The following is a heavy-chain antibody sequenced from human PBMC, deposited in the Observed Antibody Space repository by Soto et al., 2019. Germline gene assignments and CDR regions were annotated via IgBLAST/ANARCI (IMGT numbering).Heavy chain of an antibody. Sequence: VSEEVSSNSSGSTFPDRAINLVRHARGQGLEWIGWMNTNTNTTDSAAVFEGRVSLTWDTSISTAYMQLNNLKIDDTAVYYCAREVVETSSLWLDPWGQGNLVNVSA. J-gene: IGHJ5*02. V-gene: IGHV1-8*01. CDR1: GSTFPDRA. CDR2: MNTNTNTT. D-gene: IGHD6-6*01. CDR3: AREVVETSSLWLDP.